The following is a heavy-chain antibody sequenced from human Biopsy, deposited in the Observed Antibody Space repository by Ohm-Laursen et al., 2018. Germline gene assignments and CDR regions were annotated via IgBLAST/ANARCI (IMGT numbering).Heavy chain of an antibody. Sequence: ESLKISCKGSGYIFTTYWIAWVRQMPGKGLELMGVIYPGDSDTTYSPSFQGQVTISADKSTAYLQWSSLKASDTAMYYCARRDTKSLLRWGQGNLVTVSS. V-gene: IGHV5-51*01. J-gene: IGHJ4*02. D-gene: IGHD5-12*01. CDR2: IYPGDSDT. CDR1: GYIFTTYW. CDR3: ARRDTKSLLR.